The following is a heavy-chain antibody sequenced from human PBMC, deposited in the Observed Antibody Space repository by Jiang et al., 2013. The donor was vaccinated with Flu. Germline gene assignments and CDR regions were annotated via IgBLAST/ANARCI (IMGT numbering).Heavy chain of an antibody. CDR1: SSYA. J-gene: IGHJ3*02. CDR3: ARARVFDI. CDR2: IIPILGIA. Sequence: SSYAISWVRQAPGQGLEWMGRIIPILGIANYAQKFQGRVTITADKSTSTAYMELSSLRSEDTAVYYCARARVFDIWGQGTMVTVSS. V-gene: IGHV1-69*04.